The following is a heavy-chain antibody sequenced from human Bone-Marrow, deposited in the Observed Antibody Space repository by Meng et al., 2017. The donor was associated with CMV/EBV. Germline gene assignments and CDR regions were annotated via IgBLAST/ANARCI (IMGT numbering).Heavy chain of an antibody. CDR3: ARDRSSGWYLPGGY. V-gene: IGHV3-66*02. D-gene: IGHD6-19*01. Sequence: GESLKISCAASGFTVSSNYMSWVRQAPGKGLEWVSVIYSGGSTYYADSVKGRFTISRDNSKNTLYLQMNSLRAEDAAVYYCARDRSSGWYLPGGYWGQGTLVTVSS. CDR2: IYSGGST. J-gene: IGHJ4*02. CDR1: GFTVSSNY.